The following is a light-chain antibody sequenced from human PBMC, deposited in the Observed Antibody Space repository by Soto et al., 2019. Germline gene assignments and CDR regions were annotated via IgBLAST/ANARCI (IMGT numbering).Light chain of an antibody. V-gene: IGLV1-40*01. Sequence: QSVLTQPPSVSGAPGQRVTISCTGSSSNIGAGYDVHWYQQLPGTAPKLLIYGNSNRSSGVPDRFSGSKSGTSASLAITGLQAEDEADYYCQSYDSSLHVFGTGTKLTVL. CDR3: QSYDSSLHV. J-gene: IGLJ1*01. CDR2: GNS. CDR1: SSNIGAGYD.